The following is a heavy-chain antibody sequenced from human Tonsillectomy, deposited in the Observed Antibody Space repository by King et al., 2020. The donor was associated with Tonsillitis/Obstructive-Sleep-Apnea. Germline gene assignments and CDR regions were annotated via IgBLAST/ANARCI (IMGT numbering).Heavy chain of an antibody. CDR2: IYPGDSDT. V-gene: IGHV5-51*01. Sequence: IGWVRQMPGKGLEWMGIIYPGDSDTKYSPSFQGHVTISADKSISTAYLQCSSLEASDTAMYYCARTQGWLQSFDFLGQGTLVTVSS. CDR3: ARTQGWLQSFDF. J-gene: IGHJ4*02. D-gene: IGHD5-24*01.